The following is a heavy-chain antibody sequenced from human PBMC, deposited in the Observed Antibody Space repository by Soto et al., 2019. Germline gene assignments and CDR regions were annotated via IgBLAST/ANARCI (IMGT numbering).Heavy chain of an antibody. D-gene: IGHD3-9*01. CDR1: GFTFSSYA. V-gene: IGHV3-23*01. CDR2: ISGSGGST. J-gene: IGHJ6*02. Sequence: PGGSLRLSCAASGFTFSSYAMSWVRQAPGKGLEWVSAISGSGGSTYYADSVKGRFTISRDNSKNTLYLQMNSLKAEDTAVYYCAKHLPVLRYFDWSFYGMDVWGQGTTVTVSS. CDR3: AKHLPVLRYFDWSFYGMDV.